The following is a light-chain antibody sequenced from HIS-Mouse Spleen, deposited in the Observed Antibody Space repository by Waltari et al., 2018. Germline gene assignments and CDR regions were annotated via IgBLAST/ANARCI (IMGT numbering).Light chain of an antibody. V-gene: IGLV3-19*01. CDR3: NAADSSGNHRV. Sequence: SSELTQDPAVSVALGQTLRITCQGYILRRYYSSVYQQKPGHAPVLVIYGKNNRPSGIPDRFSGSSAGNTASLTITGAQGEDEADYYCNAADSSGNHRVFGGGTKLTVL. CDR1: ILRRYY. J-gene: IGLJ2*01. CDR2: GKN.